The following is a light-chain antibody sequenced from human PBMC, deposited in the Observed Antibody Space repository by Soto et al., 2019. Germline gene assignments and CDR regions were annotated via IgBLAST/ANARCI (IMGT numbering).Light chain of an antibody. Sequence: DIQMTQSPSTLSGSVGDRVTITCRASQTISSWLAWYQQKPGKAPKLLIYKASTLKSGVPSRFSGSGSGTEFTLTISSLKPDDFATYYCQHYNSYSEAFGHGTKVELK. CDR2: KAS. V-gene: IGKV1-5*03. J-gene: IGKJ1*01. CDR1: QTISSW. CDR3: QHYNSYSEA.